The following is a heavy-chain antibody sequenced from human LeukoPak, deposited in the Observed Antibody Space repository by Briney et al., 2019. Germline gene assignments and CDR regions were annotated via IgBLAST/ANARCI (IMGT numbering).Heavy chain of an antibody. V-gene: IGHV1-69*05. Sequence: SVKVPCKASGGTFSSYAISWVRQAPGQGLEWMGGIIPIFGTANYAQKFQGRVTITTDESTSTAYMELSSLRSEDTAVYYCARYRKGYSYGFYFDYWGQGTLVTVSS. CDR3: ARYRKGYSYGFYFDY. D-gene: IGHD5-18*01. J-gene: IGHJ4*02. CDR2: IIPIFGTA. CDR1: GGTFSSYA.